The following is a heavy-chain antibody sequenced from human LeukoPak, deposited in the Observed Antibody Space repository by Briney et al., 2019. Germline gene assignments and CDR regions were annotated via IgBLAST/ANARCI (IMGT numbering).Heavy chain of an antibody. CDR2: INTNTGNP. Sequence: ASVKVSCKASGYTFTSYVMNWVRQAPGQGLEWMGWINTNTGNPTYAQGFTGRFVFSLDTSVSTAYLQICSLKAEDTAVYYCARAPEYCSSTSCYDGYFDYWGQGTLVTVSS. V-gene: IGHV7-4-1*01. D-gene: IGHD2-2*01. J-gene: IGHJ4*02. CDR1: GYTFTSYV. CDR3: ARAPEYCSSTSCYDGYFDY.